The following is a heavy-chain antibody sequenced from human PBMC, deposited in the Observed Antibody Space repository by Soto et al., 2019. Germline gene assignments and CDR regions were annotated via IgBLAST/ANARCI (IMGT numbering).Heavy chain of an antibody. CDR1: GYSFTNNG. V-gene: IGHV1-18*01. Sequence: ASVKVSCKASGYSFTNNGISWVRQAPGQGLEWMGWISAYNGNTNYVKKFQGRVTMTTDTSTSTASMELRSLRSDDTAVYYCSMVFFSGNWFVHSVAGPNWFDPWGQGTLVTVSS. D-gene: IGHD6-13*01. CDR2: ISAYNGNT. J-gene: IGHJ5*02. CDR3: SMVFFSGNWFVHSVAGPNWFDP.